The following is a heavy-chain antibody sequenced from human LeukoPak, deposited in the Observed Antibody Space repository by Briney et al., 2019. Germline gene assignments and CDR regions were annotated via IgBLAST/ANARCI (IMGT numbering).Heavy chain of an antibody. Sequence: PGGSLRLSCAASGFTFSSYSMNWVRQAPGKGLEWVSSISSSSSYIYYADSVKGRFTISRDNAKNSLYLQMNSLRDEDTAVYYCARGLYDFWSGYPKFDYWGQGTLVTVSS. V-gene: IGHV3-21*01. CDR3: ARGLYDFWSGYPKFDY. CDR2: ISSSSSYI. J-gene: IGHJ4*02. D-gene: IGHD3-3*01. CDR1: GFTFSSYS.